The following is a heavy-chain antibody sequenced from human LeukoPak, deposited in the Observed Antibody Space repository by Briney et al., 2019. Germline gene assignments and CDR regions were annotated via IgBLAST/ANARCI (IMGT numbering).Heavy chain of an antibody. Sequence: SETLSLTCTVSGGSISSGSYYWSWIRQPAGKGLEWIGRIYTSGSTNYNPSLKSRVTISVDTSKNQFSLKLSSVTAADTAVYYCVRGRSTGTIDYWGQGTLVTVSS. CDR3: VRGRSTGTIDY. J-gene: IGHJ4*02. D-gene: IGHD2-2*01. V-gene: IGHV4-61*02. CDR1: GGSISSGSYY. CDR2: IYTSGST.